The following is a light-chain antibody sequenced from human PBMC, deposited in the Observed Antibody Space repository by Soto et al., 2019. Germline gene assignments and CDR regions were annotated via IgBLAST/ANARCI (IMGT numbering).Light chain of an antibody. J-gene: IGKJ5*01. CDR1: QSVNSNS. CDR2: GAS. V-gene: IGKV3-20*01. Sequence: EVVLTQSPGTRALSPGERATLSCRASQSVNSNSLAWYQHKPGQAPRVFIYGASTRATGIPDRFSGSGSGTDVTLTISRLEAEDFAVYYCQQQGRSWITFGQGTRLEIK. CDR3: QQQGRSWIT.